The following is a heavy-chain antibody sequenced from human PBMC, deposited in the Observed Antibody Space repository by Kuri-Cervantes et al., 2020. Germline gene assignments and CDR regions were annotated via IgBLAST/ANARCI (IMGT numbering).Heavy chain of an antibody. CDR2: ISYDGSNK. Sequence: GESLKISCAASGFTFSSYAMHWVRQAPGKGLEWVAVISYDGSNKYYADSVKGRFTISRDSSKNTLYLQMNSLRAEDTAVYYCAREYDSSGYYYGLFDYWGQGTLVTVSS. D-gene: IGHD3-22*01. CDR1: GFTFSSYA. J-gene: IGHJ4*02. V-gene: IGHV3-30*04. CDR3: AREYDSSGYYYGLFDY.